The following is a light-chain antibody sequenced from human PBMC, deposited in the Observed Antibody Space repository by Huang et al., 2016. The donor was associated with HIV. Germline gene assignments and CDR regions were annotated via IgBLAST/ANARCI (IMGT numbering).Light chain of an antibody. CDR2: GAS. Sequence: EIVMTQSPDNLSVPVGERATLSCRVSHHISNNLAWYRQRPGQAPRLLIYGASTRAAGIPARFTGSGSGTEFTLTIDKLQSDDCATYYCQQYNNWRSFGQGTKVEMK. CDR1: HHISNN. J-gene: IGKJ1*01. V-gene: IGKV3-15*01. CDR3: QQYNNWRS.